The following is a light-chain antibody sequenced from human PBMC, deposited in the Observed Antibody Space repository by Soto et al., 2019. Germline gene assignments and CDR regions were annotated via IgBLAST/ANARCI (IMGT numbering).Light chain of an antibody. CDR1: SSNIETNY. Sequence: VVTQPPSASGTPGQRVTISCSGSSSNIETNYVYWYQQLPGTAPKVLIYRNNQRPSRVPDRFSASKSGTSASLAISGLRSEDEADYYCAAWDGSLSGWVFGGGTKLTVL. V-gene: IGLV1-47*01. CDR2: RNN. CDR3: AAWDGSLSGWV. J-gene: IGLJ3*02.